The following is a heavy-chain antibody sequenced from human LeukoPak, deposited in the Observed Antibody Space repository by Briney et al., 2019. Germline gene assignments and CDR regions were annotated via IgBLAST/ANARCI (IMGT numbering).Heavy chain of an antibody. CDR1: GYTFTSYD. CDR2: VNPNSGNT. V-gene: IGHV1-8*01. Sequence: GASVKVSCKASGYTFTSYDINWVRQATGQGLEWMGWVNPNSGNTGYAQKFQGRVTMTRNTSISTAYMELSSLRSEDTAVYYCARGVAGYYYGSGSYVDYWGQGTLVTVSS. CDR3: ARGVAGYYYGSGSYVDY. D-gene: IGHD3-10*01. J-gene: IGHJ4*02.